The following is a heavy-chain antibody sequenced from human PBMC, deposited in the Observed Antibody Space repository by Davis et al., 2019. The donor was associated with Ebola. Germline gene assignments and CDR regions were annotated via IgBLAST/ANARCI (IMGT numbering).Heavy chain of an antibody. CDR3: ARDLSGIAGMDV. CDR1: GFTVSSNY. CDR2: IYSGGST. J-gene: IGHJ6*02. Sequence: GESLKLSCAASGFTVSSNYMNWVRQAPGQGLEWVSIIYSGGSTYYADSLKGRFTLSRDNSKNTLYLQMNSLRAEDTAVYYCARDLSGIAGMDVWGQGTTVTVSS. V-gene: IGHV3-53*01. D-gene: IGHD1-26*01.